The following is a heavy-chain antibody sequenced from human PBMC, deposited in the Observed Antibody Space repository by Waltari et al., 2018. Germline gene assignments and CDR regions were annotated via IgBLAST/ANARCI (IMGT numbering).Heavy chain of an antibody. CDR3: AREAVVVPAAMRTDAFDI. CDR1: GGSISSYY. V-gene: IGHV4-4*07. J-gene: IGHJ3*02. CDR2: IYTSGST. D-gene: IGHD2-2*01. Sequence: VQLQESGPGLVKPSETLSLTCTVSGGSISSYYWSWIRQPAGKGLEWIGRIYTSGSTNYNPSLKSRVTMSVDTSKNQFSLKLSSVTAADTAVYYCAREAVVVPAAMRTDAFDIWGQGTMVTVSS.